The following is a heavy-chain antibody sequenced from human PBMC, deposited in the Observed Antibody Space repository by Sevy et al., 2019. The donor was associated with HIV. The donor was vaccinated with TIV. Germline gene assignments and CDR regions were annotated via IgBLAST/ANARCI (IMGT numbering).Heavy chain of an antibody. CDR1: GGSISSQY. D-gene: IGHD1-1*01. CDR2: FYSSGGT. Sequence: SETRSLTCTVSGGSISSQYWSWVRQPVGKGLEWIGHFYSSGGTDYNPSLKSRVTMSVDTSENSFFLKMASVTAADTAIYYCALSDNNNVWGQGILVTVSS. V-gene: IGHV4-4*07. J-gene: IGHJ4*02. CDR3: ALSDNNNV.